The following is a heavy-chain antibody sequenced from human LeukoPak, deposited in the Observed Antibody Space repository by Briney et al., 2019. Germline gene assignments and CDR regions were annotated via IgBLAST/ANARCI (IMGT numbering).Heavy chain of an antibody. Sequence: GGSLRLSCAAAGFTIDTYNFNWVRQAPGKGLEWVSSISSSSSYIYYADSMTGRFTISRDNAKNSLYLQMNSLRAEDTAMYFCARRATTERGHSYGLDYWGQGILVTVSS. J-gene: IGHJ4*02. V-gene: IGHV3-21*01. CDR2: ISSSSSYI. D-gene: IGHD5-18*01. CDR1: GFTIDTYN. CDR3: ARRATTERGHSYGLDY.